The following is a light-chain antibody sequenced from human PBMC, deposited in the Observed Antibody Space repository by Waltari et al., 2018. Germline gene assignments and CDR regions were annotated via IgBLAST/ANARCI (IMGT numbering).Light chain of an antibody. V-gene: IGLV2-11*01. CDR1: QSDVGRYAF. CDR2: DVT. Sequence: QSALTQPRSLSGSPGQSVTISCTGSQSDVGRYAFVSWYQQYSGRPPKLILHDVTLRPSGVPDRFSGSKSGNTASLTISGLQAEDEADYYCCSYAGNYIYVFGSGTEVTVL. CDR3: CSYAGNYIYV. J-gene: IGLJ1*01.